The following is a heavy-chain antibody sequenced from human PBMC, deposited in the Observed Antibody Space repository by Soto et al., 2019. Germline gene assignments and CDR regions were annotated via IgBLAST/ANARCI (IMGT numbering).Heavy chain of an antibody. CDR3: ARHKMEVGWFDP. D-gene: IGHD1-1*01. J-gene: IGHJ5*02. CDR1: GGSISSYY. Sequence: PSETLSLTCTVSGGSISSYYWSWIRQPPGKGLEWIGYIYYSGSTNYNPSLKSRVTISVDTSKNQFSLKLSSVTAADTAVYYCARHKMEVGWFDPWGQGTLVTVSS. V-gene: IGHV4-59*08. CDR2: IYYSGST.